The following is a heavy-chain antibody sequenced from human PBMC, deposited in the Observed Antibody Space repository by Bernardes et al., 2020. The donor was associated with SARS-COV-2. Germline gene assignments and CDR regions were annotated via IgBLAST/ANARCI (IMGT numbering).Heavy chain of an antibody. Sequence: SETLSLTCTVSGDSMNRGTYYWSWVLQTAEKGLEWIGRIFTSGSTDYNPSLRSRVALLLDTSKNQFSLRLNSVTAADTAVYYCARLRTTGWPPFWYFDLWGRGTLVSVSS. CDR3: ARLRTTGWPPFWYFDL. V-gene: IGHV4-61*02. D-gene: IGHD1-1*01. CDR1: GDSMNRGTYY. CDR2: IFTSGST. J-gene: IGHJ2*01.